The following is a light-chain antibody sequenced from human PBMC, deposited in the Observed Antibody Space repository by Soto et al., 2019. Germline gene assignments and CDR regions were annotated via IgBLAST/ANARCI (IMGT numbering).Light chain of an antibody. CDR2: DVN. J-gene: IGLJ2*01. CDR3: CSYAGSSLV. Sequence: QSALTQPRSVSGSPGQSVTISCTGASGDIGGYNYVSWYQHHPGKAPKLIIFDVNKRPSGVPDRFSGSKSGNTASLTISGLQPEGEADYYCCSYAGSSLVFGGGTKVTVL. V-gene: IGLV2-11*01. CDR1: SGDIGGYNY.